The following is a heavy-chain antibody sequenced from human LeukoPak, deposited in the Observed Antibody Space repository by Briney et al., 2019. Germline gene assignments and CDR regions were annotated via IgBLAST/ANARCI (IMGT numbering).Heavy chain of an antibody. D-gene: IGHD3-3*01. J-gene: IGHJ6*02. CDR1: GGSFSGYY. CDR3: ARGHAGITIFGPPRIYGMDV. V-gene: IGHV4-34*01. Sequence: SETLSLTCAVYGGSFSGYYWSWIRQPPGKGLEWIGEINHSGSTNYNPSLKSRVTISVDTSKNQFSLRLSSVTAADTAVYYCARGHAGITIFGPPRIYGMDVWGQGTTVTVSS. CDR2: INHSGST.